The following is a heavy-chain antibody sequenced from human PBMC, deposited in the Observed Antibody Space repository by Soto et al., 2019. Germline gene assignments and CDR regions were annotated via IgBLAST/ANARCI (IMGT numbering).Heavy chain of an antibody. J-gene: IGHJ4*02. CDR2: IYYSGSA. CDR3: ATGWLHCSFDY. Sequence: SETLSLTCTVSGGSIRSYYWSWIRQPPGQGLERLGYIYYSGSANDNPSLKRRVTISVDTSKNQFSLKLSSVTAADTAVYYCATGWLHCSFDYWGQGTLVTVSS. D-gene: IGHD2-15*01. V-gene: IGHV4-59*01. CDR1: GGSIRSYY.